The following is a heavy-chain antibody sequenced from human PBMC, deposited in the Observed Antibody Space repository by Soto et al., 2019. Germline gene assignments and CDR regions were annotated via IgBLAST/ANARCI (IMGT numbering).Heavy chain of an antibody. V-gene: IGHV4-59*08. J-gene: IGHJ3*02. D-gene: IGHD4-17*01. CDR3: ARRDDYDAFDI. Sequence: SETLSLTCTVSGGSISSYYWSWIRQPPGKGLEWIGYIYYSGSTNYNPSLKSRVTISVDTSKNQFSLKLSSVTAADTAVYYCARRDDYDAFDIWGQGTMVTVS. CDR2: IYYSGST. CDR1: GGSISSYY.